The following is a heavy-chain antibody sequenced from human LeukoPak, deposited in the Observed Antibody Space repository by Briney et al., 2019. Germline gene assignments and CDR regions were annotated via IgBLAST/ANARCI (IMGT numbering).Heavy chain of an antibody. CDR2: IYYSGST. Sequence: SETLSLTRTVSGGSISSGDYYWSWIRQPPGKGLEWIGYIYYSGSTYYNPSLKRRVTISVDPSKNQFSLKLRSVTAADTAVYYCARGGTPPKYWYFDLWGRGTLVTVPS. D-gene: IGHD1-1*01. J-gene: IGHJ2*01. CDR1: GGSISSGDYY. CDR3: ARGGTPPKYWYFDL. V-gene: IGHV4-30-4*01.